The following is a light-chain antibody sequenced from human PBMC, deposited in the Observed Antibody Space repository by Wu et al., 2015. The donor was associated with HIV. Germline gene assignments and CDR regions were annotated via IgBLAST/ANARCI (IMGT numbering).Light chain of an antibody. V-gene: IGKV3-20*01. J-gene: IGKJ1*01. Sequence: DIVLTQSPGTLSLSPGEGATLSCRASRSLSSFLAWYQQKPDQAPRLLIYGASNRATGIPNRFIGSGSGTDFTLTISRLEPEDFAVYYCQQYDTSPPWTFGQGTKVEIK. CDR2: GAS. CDR3: QQYDTSPPWT. CDR1: RSLSSF.